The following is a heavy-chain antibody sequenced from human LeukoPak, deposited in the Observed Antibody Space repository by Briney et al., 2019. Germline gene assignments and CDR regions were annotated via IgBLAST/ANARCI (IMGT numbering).Heavy chain of an antibody. CDR1: GYTFTGYY. CDR2: INPNSGGT. Sequence: ASVKVSCKASGYTFTGYYVHWVRQAPGQGLEWMGWINPNSGGTNYAQKFQGRVTMTRDTSISTAYMELSRLRSDDTAVYYCARAQGEGFLEWFYFDYWGQGTLVTVSS. D-gene: IGHD3-3*01. J-gene: IGHJ4*02. V-gene: IGHV1-2*02. CDR3: ARAQGEGFLEWFYFDY.